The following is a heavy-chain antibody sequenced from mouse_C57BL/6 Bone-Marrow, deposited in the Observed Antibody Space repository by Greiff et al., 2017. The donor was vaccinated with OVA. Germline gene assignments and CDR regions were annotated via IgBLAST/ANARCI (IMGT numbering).Heavy chain of an antibody. D-gene: IGHD2-3*01. CDR1: GYTFTEYT. V-gene: IGHV1-62-2*01. J-gene: IGHJ4*01. Sequence: VKLMESGAELVKPGASVKLSCKASGYTFTEYTIHWVKQRSGQGLEWIGWFYPGSGSIKYNEKFKDKATLTADKSSSTVYMELSRLTSEDSAVYFCARHERGLYDGYYPAMDYWGQGTSVTVSS. CDR3: ARHERGLYDGYYPAMDY. CDR2: FYPGSGSI.